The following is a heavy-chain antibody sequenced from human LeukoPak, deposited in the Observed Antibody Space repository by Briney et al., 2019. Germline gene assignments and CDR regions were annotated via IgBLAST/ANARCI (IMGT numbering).Heavy chain of an antibody. V-gene: IGHV3-21*01. D-gene: IGHD3-22*01. Sequence: GGSLRLSCAASGFTLSSYSMNWVRQAPGKGLEWVSSISSSSSYIYYADSVKGRFTISRDNAKNSLYLQMNSLRAEDTAVYYCACSYDSSGYYHDYWGQGTLVTVSS. CDR3: ACSYDSSGYYHDY. CDR2: ISSSSSYI. CDR1: GFTLSSYS. J-gene: IGHJ4*02.